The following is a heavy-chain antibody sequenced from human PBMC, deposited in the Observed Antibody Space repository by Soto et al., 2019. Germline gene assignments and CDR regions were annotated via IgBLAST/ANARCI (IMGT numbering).Heavy chain of an antibody. Sequence: QVQLVQSGAEVKKPGASVKVSCKASGYTFTSYAMHWVRQAPGQRLEWMGWINAGNGNTKYSQKFQGRVTITRDTSASTAYMELSSLRSEDTAVYYCARGYDFWSGYYIGDYWGQGTLVTVSS. CDR1: GYTFTSYA. V-gene: IGHV1-3*01. CDR3: ARGYDFWSGYYIGDY. J-gene: IGHJ4*02. D-gene: IGHD3-3*01. CDR2: INAGNGNT.